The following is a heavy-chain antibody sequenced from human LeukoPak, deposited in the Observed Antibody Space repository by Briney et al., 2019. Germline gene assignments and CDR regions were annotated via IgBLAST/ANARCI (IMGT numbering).Heavy chain of an antibody. J-gene: IGHJ4*02. Sequence: PGGSLRLSCAASGLSVSSNYMNWVRQAPGKGPEWVSVIYSSGTTYYADSVKGRFTISRDNSKNTLDLQMNGLRTEDTAVYYCARGHGGTAYYFDYWGQGTLVTVSS. CDR1: GLSVSSNY. CDR3: ARGHGGTAYYFDY. CDR2: IYSSGTT. V-gene: IGHV3-53*05. D-gene: IGHD3-16*01.